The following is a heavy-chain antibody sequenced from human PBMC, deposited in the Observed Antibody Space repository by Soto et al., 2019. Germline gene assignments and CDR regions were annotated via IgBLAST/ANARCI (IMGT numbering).Heavy chain of an antibody. CDR1: GGSFSGYY. D-gene: IGHD1-1*01. Sequence: SETLSLTCAVYGGSFSGYYWSWIRQPPGKGLEWIGEINHSGSTNYNPSLKSRVTISVDTSKNQFSLKLSSVTAADTAVYYCARGPTTGYYYYYYYMDVWGQGTTVTVSS. V-gene: IGHV4-34*01. CDR3: ARGPTTGYYYYYYYMDV. CDR2: INHSGST. J-gene: IGHJ6*03.